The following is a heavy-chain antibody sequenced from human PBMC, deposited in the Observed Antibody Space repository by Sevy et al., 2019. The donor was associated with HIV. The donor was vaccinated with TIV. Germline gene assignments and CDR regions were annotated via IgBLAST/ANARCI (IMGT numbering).Heavy chain of an antibody. V-gene: IGHV3-49*04. Sequence: GGSLRLSCTTSGFTFGDYAMNWVRQAPGKGLEWVAFLKSKADGGTVDHAASVKGRFTISRDDSKSIAYLQMNDLKTEDTCVYYCTRWKGLQSIFDYWGQGALVTVSS. D-gene: IGHD1-1*01. CDR1: GFTFGDYA. CDR2: LKSKADGGTV. J-gene: IGHJ4*02. CDR3: TRWKGLQSIFDY.